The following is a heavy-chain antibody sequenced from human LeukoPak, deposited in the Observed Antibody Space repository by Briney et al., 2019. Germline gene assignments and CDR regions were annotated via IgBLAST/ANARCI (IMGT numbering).Heavy chain of an antibody. CDR2: IWYDGSNK. V-gene: IGHV3-33*01. J-gene: IGHJ6*02. CDR1: GFTFSSYG. CDR3: VRESSRYYYGMDV. D-gene: IGHD3-10*01. Sequence: GGSLRLSCAASGFTFSSYGMHWVRQAPGKGLEWVAVIWYDGSNKYYADSVKGRFTISRDNPKNTLYLQMNSLRAEDTAVYYCVRESSRYYYGMDVWGQGTTVTVSS.